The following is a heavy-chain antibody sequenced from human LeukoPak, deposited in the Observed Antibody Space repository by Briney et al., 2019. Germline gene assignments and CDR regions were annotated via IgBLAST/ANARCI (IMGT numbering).Heavy chain of an antibody. CDR3: AKVRGAVAITFLDY. V-gene: IGHV3-23*01. J-gene: IGHJ4*02. CDR2: ISGRDSNT. Sequence: PGGSLRLSCAASGFTFSSYGMSWVRQAPGKGLEWVSAISGRDSNTYYADSVKGRFTISRDNSKNTVSLQMNSLRAEDTAVYYCAKVRGAVAITFLDYWGQGTLVTVSS. D-gene: IGHD3-22*01. CDR1: GFTFSSYG.